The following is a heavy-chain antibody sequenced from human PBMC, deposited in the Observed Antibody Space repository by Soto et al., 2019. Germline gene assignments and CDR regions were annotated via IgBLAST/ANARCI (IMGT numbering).Heavy chain of an antibody. J-gene: IGHJ4*02. CDR1: GGSISSGGYY. D-gene: IGHD3-3*01. CDR2: IYYSGST. V-gene: IGHV4-31*03. Sequence: PSETLSLTCTVSGGSISSGGYYWSWIRQHPGKGLEWIGYIYYSGSTYYNPSLKSRVTISVDTSKNQFSLKLSSVTAADTAVYYCARKFLFDFWSGYPYYFDYWGQGTLVTVSS. CDR3: ARKFLFDFWSGYPYYFDY.